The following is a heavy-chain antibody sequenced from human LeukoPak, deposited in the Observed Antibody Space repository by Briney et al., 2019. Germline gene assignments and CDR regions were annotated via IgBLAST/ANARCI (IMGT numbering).Heavy chain of an antibody. Sequence: SVKVSCKASGGTFSSYAISWVRQAPGQGLEWMGGIIPTFGTANYAQKFQGRVTITADKSTSTAYMELSSLRSEDTAVYYCAREILVGATRTSWFDPWGQGTLVTVSS. CDR1: GGTFSSYA. CDR3: AREILVGATRTSWFDP. V-gene: IGHV1-69*06. CDR2: IIPTFGTA. D-gene: IGHD1-26*01. J-gene: IGHJ5*02.